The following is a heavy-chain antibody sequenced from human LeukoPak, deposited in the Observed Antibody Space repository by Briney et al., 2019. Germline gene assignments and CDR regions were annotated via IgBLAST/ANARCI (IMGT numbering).Heavy chain of an antibody. D-gene: IGHD3-10*01. J-gene: IGHJ4*02. Sequence: PSETLSLTCTVSGGSISSSSYYWGWIRQPPGVGLEWIGNIFHSGSTYYNPSLKSRVTISIDTSKNHFSLNLCSVTAADTDVYYCARHPGFGEADYWGQGTLVTVSS. V-gene: IGHV4-39*01. CDR3: ARHPGFGEADY. CDR1: GGSISSSSYY. CDR2: IFHSGST.